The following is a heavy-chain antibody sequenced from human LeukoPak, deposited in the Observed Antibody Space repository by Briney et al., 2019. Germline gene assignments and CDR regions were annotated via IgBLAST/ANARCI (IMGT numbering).Heavy chain of an antibody. J-gene: IGHJ1*01. CDR1: GFTFSTYA. V-gene: IGHV3-23*01. Sequence: GGSLRLSCAASGFTFSTYAMSWVRQAPGKGLEWVSSIRAGDDKTFYSDSVEGRFTISRDNSKNTLYLQMSSLRAEDTAVYYCARGFRPCSGTICYLHFHLWGQGTQVTVST. D-gene: IGHD2-2*01. CDR2: IRAGDDKT. CDR3: ARGFRPCSGTICYLHFHL.